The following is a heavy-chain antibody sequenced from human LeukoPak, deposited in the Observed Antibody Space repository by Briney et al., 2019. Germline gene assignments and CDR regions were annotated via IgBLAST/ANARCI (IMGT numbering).Heavy chain of an antibody. CDR1: GGSFSGYF. CDR3: ARRPGQQHYFDY. J-gene: IGHJ4*02. Sequence: SETLSLTCAVYGGSFSGYFWSWIRQPPGKGLEWIGEINHSGSTNYNPSLKSRVTISVDTSKNQFSLKLSSVTAADTAVYYCARRPGQQHYFDYWGQGTLVTVSS. D-gene: IGHD6-13*01. CDR2: INHSGST. V-gene: IGHV4-34*01.